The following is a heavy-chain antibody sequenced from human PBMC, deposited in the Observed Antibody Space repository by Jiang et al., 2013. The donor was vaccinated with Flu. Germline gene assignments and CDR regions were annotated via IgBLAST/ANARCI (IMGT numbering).Heavy chain of an antibody. J-gene: IGHJ5*02. V-gene: IGHV4-59*13. CDR3: ARSQSRYGDYREYDT. CDR2: IYYSGST. CDR1: GDSISGYY. Sequence: GSGLVKPSETLSLTCTVSGDSISGYYWTWIRLTPGKELEWIGNIYYSGSTNSNPSLKSRVSISSDMSKNQFSLKLSSVTAADTALYYCARSQSRYGDYREYDTWGQGTLVTVSS. D-gene: IGHD4-17*01.